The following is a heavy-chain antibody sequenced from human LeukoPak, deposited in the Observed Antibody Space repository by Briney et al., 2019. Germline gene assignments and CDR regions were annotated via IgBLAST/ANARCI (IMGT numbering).Heavy chain of an antibody. J-gene: IGHJ4*02. Sequence: ASVKVSCKASGYTFTNYYMHRVRQAPGQGLEWMGWISAYNGNTNYAQKLQGRVTMTTDTFTSTAYMELRSLRSDDTAVYYCARDDYYDSSGYSQFDYWGQGTLVTVSS. CDR2: ISAYNGNT. V-gene: IGHV1-18*04. CDR1: GYTFTNYY. CDR3: ARDDYYDSSGYSQFDY. D-gene: IGHD3-22*01.